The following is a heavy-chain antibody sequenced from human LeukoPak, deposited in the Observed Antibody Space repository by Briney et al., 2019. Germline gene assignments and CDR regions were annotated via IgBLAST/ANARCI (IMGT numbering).Heavy chain of an antibody. Sequence: SETLSLTCTVSGGSISSSSYYWGWIRQPPGKGLGWIGSIYYSGSTYYNPSLKSRVTISVDTSKNQFSLKLSSVTAADTAVYYCASPVRYSYGEEYYFDSWGQGTLVTVSS. D-gene: IGHD5-18*01. J-gene: IGHJ4*02. V-gene: IGHV4-39*01. CDR3: ASPVRYSYGEEYYFDS. CDR1: GGSISSSSYY. CDR2: IYYSGST.